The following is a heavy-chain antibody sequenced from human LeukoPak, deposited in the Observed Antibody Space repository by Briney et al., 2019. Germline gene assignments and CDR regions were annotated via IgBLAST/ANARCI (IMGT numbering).Heavy chain of an antibody. Sequence: GGSLRLSCAASGFTFSSYWMSWVRQAPGKGLEWVANIKQDGSEKYYVDSVKGRFTISRDNAKNSLYLQMNSLRAEDTAVYYCARDQVRHKTEPDAFDIWGQGTMVTVSS. CDR2: IKQDGSEK. CDR1: GFTFSSYW. CDR3: ARDQVRHKTEPDAFDI. V-gene: IGHV3-7*01. J-gene: IGHJ3*02. D-gene: IGHD1-1*01.